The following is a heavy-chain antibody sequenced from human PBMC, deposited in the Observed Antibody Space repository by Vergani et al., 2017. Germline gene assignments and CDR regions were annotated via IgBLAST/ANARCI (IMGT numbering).Heavy chain of an antibody. CDR2: IIPIFGTA. V-gene: IGHV1-69*01. CDR1: GGTFSSYA. D-gene: IGHD2-21*02. CDR3: ARLRCGGDCYPGDAFDI. J-gene: IGHJ3*02. Sequence: QVQLVQSGAEVKKPGSSVKVSCKASGGTFSSYAISWVRQAPGQGLEWMGGIIPIFGTANYAQKFQGRVTITADESTSTAYMELSSLRSEDTAVYYCARLRCGGDCYPGDAFDIWGQGTMVTVSS.